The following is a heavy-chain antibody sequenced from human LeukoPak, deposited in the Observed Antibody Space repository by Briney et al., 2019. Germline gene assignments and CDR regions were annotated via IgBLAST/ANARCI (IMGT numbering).Heavy chain of an antibody. Sequence: PSETLSLTCTVSGGSISSYYWSWIRQPPGKGLEWIGYIYYSGSTNYNPSLKSRVTISVDTSKNQFSLKLSSVTAADTAVYYCARPNDSSGWYNPFDYWGQGTLVTVSS. CDR3: ARPNDSSGWYNPFDY. J-gene: IGHJ4*02. CDR1: GGSISSYY. D-gene: IGHD6-13*01. V-gene: IGHV4-59*12. CDR2: IYYSGST.